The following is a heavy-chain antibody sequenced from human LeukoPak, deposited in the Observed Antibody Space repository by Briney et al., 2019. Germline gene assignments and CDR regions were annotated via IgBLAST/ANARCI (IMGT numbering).Heavy chain of an antibody. D-gene: IGHD2-2*01. Sequence: PSETLSLTCTVSGASISSSSYYWGWIRPPPGKGLELIGSIFYSGSTYYNPSLKSRVTISVDTSKNQFSLKLGSVTAADTAVYYCARHHTPGELYPYTWFDPWGQGTLVTVSS. CDR2: IFYSGST. J-gene: IGHJ5*02. V-gene: IGHV4-39*01. CDR1: GASISSSSYY. CDR3: ARHHTPGELYPYTWFDP.